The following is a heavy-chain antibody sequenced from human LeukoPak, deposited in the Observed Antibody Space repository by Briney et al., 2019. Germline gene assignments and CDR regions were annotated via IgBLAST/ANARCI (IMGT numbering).Heavy chain of an antibody. D-gene: IGHD2-15*01. CDR2: INADGRTT. J-gene: IGHJ4*02. Sequence: GGSLRLSCAASGFTFSTYWMHWVRQAPGKGLVWVSRINADGRTTNYADSVKGRFTISRDNAKQTLHLQMNSLKVEDAAVYYCARVLCSGGYCYYFDYWGQGTLVTVSS. CDR3: ARVLCSGGYCYYFDY. V-gene: IGHV3-74*01. CDR1: GFTFSTYW.